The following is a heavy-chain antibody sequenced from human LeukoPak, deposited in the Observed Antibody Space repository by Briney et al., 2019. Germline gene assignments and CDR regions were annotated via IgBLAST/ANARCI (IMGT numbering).Heavy chain of an antibody. J-gene: IGHJ4*02. Sequence: GALRLPCAAPGFTFNSYAIHWVRQAPGKGLEGVAVISYDGSNKYYADSVKGRFTISRDNSKNTLYLQLNSLRPEDTPVYYCARDQRAYSGYDTLFDYWGQGTLVSVSS. V-gene: IGHV3-30*04. CDR1: GFTFNSYA. CDR3: ARDQRAYSGYDTLFDY. CDR2: ISYDGSNK. D-gene: IGHD5-12*01.